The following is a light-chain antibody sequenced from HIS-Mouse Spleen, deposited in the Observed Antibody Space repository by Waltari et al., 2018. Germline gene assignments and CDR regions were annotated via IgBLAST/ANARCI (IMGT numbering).Light chain of an antibody. J-gene: IGKJ1*01. CDR3: EPLNSDLRP. V-gene: IGKV1-9*01. Sequence: DIQFTQSPSFLSASVGDRVTITFRASQGISSYLAWYQQKPGKAPKLLFYAASSLQSGVLSRFSGSGAGTDFTLTLSSLQPGDLETYYCEPLNSDLRPFGQGTKVELK. CDR1: QGISSY. CDR2: AAS.